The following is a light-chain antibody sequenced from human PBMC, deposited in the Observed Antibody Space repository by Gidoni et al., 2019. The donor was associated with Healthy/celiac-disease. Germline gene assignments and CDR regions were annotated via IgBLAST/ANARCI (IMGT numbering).Light chain of an antibody. Sequence: DIPMTQSPSSLSASVGDRVTITCRASQSISSYLNWYQQKPGKAPKLLIYAASSLQSGVPSRFSGSGSGTDFTLTISSLQPEDFATYYGQQGYSTPPTFGGGTKVEIK. CDR1: QSISSY. V-gene: IGKV1-39*01. CDR3: QQGYSTPPT. J-gene: IGKJ4*02. CDR2: AAS.